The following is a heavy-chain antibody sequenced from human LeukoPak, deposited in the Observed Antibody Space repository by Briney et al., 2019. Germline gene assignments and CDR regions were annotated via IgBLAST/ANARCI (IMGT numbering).Heavy chain of an antibody. CDR1: GYTFTGYY. CDR2: INPNRGGT. D-gene: IGHD3-3*01. J-gene: IGHJ3*02. CDR3: ARELLRFYAFDI. V-gene: IGHV1-2*02. Sequence: ASVKVSCKASGYTFTGYYMHWVRQAPGQGIEWMGWINPNRGGTNYAQKFQGRDTMNRDTSISTAYMELSRLRSDDTAVYYCARELLRFYAFDIWGQGTRVTVSS.